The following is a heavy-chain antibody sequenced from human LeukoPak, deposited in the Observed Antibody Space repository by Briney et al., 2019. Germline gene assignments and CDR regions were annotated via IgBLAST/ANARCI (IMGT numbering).Heavy chain of an antibody. CDR1: GFTFSSYW. CDR3: ARASYIVVVPAAMSSFLDY. J-gene: IGHJ4*02. D-gene: IGHD2-2*01. V-gene: IGHV3-7*04. Sequence: PGGSLRLSCAASGFTFSSYWMSWVRQAPGKGLEWVANINQDGSEKYYVDSVKGRFTISRDNAKNSLYLQMNSLRAEDTAVYYCARASYIVVVPAAMSSFLDYWGQGTLVTVSS. CDR2: INQDGSEK.